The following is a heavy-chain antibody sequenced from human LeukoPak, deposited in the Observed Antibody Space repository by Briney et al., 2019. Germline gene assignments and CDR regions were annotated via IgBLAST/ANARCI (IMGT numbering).Heavy chain of an antibody. J-gene: IGHJ4*02. CDR3: ARDRPDYYDSSGSKSSFDY. Sequence: ASVTVSCTASGYTFTAYYLHWVRQAPGQGLEWMGWINPNSGDTSYAQKFQGRVTMTRDTSISTAYMELSRLRSDDTAVYYCARDRPDYYDSSGSKSSFDYWGQGTLVTVSS. V-gene: IGHV1-2*02. D-gene: IGHD3-22*01. CDR1: GYTFTAYY. CDR2: INPNSGDT.